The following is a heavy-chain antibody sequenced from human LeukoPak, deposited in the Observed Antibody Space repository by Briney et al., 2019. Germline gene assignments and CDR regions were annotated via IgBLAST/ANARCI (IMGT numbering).Heavy chain of an antibody. V-gene: IGHV4-59*08. D-gene: IGHD6-19*01. Sequence: TSETLSLTCTVSGGSISSYYWSWIRQPPGKGLEWIGYIYYSGSTNYNPSLKSRVTISVDTSKNQFSLKLSSVTAADTAVYYCARYRGSGSSYYFDYWGQGTLVTVSS. CDR2: IYYSGST. CDR3: ARYRGSGSSYYFDY. CDR1: GGSISSYY. J-gene: IGHJ4*02.